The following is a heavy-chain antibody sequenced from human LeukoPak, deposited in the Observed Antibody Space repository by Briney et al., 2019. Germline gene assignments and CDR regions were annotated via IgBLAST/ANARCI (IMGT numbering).Heavy chain of an antibody. CDR3: ARVDYGDYSGEDY. CDR1: GFTFSSYA. CDR2: ISSSSGTI. Sequence: GGSLRLSCAASGFTFSSYAMSWVRQAPGKGLEWVSYISSSSGTIYYADSVKGRFTISRDNAKNSLYLQMNTLRAEDTAVYYCARVDYGDYSGEDYWGQGTLVTVSS. D-gene: IGHD4-17*01. J-gene: IGHJ4*02. V-gene: IGHV3-48*04.